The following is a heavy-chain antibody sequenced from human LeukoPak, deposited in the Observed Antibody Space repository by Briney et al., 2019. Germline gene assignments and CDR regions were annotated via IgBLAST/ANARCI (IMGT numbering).Heavy chain of an antibody. CDR2: INPNSGRT. Sequence: ASVCLSRKVSGYTFTGYYMHWVRQAPGQGLEWMGWINPNSGRTNYAQIIQGRVTMTRDTSISTAYMELSRLTSDDTAVYYCTSSDYTSSDYWGPGTLVTVSS. J-gene: IGHJ4*02. CDR3: TSSDYTSSDY. V-gene: IGHV1-2*02. CDR1: GYTFTGYY. D-gene: IGHD4-11*01.